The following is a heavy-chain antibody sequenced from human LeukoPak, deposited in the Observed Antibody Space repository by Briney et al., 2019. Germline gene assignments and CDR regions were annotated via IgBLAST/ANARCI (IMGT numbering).Heavy chain of an antibody. D-gene: IGHD2-15*01. CDR3: AKGSGSSCYSPCDY. CDR1: GFTFSSYA. Sequence: GGSLRLSCVASGFTFSSYAMGWVRQAPGKGLEWVSVICANDGNTYYADAVKGRFTISRDNSKDTLYLQMDSLRAEDTAVYYCAKGSGSSCYSPCDYRGQGILVTVSS. V-gene: IGHV3-23*01. J-gene: IGHJ4*02. CDR2: ICANDGNT.